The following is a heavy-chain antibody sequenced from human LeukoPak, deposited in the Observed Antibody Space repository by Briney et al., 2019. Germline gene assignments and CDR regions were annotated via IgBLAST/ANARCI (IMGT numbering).Heavy chain of an antibody. CDR3: ARGGTITIFGVVTHSWFDP. CDR1: GCTFSSYA. D-gene: IGHD3-3*01. J-gene: IGHJ5*02. V-gene: IGHV1-69*13. CDR2: VIPVFGTA. Sequence: ASLKVSCKASGCTFSSYAIIWVRQDPGQGLEWMGGVIPVFGTANYAQKFQGRATITADESTSTAYMELSSLRSEDTAVYYCARGGTITIFGVVTHSWFDPWGQGTLVTVSS.